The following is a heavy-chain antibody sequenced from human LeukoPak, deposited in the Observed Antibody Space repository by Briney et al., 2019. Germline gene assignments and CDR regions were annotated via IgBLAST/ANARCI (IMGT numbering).Heavy chain of an antibody. CDR1: GGSISSYY. V-gene: IGHV4-4*07. Sequence: SETLSLTCTVSGGSISSYYWSWIRQPAGKGLEWIGRIYTSGSTNYNPSLKGRVTMSVDTSKNQFSLKLSSVTAADTAVYYCARDPRTMVRGNYYYYMDVWGKGTTVTVSS. CDR3: ARDPRTMVRGNYYYYMDV. D-gene: IGHD3-10*01. J-gene: IGHJ6*03. CDR2: IYTSGST.